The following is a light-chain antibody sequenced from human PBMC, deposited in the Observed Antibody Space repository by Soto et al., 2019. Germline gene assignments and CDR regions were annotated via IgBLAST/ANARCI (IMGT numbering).Light chain of an antibody. CDR3: QQYGSSPLS. CDR1: QSLSSSY. Sequence: EIVLTQSPGTLSLSPGERATRSCRASQSLSSSYLAWYQQKPGQAPRLLIYGASSRATGIPDRFSGSGSGTDFTLTISRLEPEDVAVYYCQQYGSSPLSFGGGTKVEIK. J-gene: IGKJ4*01. V-gene: IGKV3-20*01. CDR2: GAS.